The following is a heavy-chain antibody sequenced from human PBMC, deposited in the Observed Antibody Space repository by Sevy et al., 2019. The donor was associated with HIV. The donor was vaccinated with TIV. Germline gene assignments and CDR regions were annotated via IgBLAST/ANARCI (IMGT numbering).Heavy chain of an antibody. CDR2: MNPNSGNT. CDR3: ARGLWLAAEAYDP. Sequence: ASVKVSCKASGHTFTSYDINWVRQATGQGLEWMGWMNPNSGNTGYAQKFQGRVTMTRNTSISTAYMELSSLRSEDTAVYYCARGLWLAAEAYDPWGQGTLVTVSS. CDR1: GHTFTSYD. J-gene: IGHJ5*02. V-gene: IGHV1-8*01. D-gene: IGHD5-18*01.